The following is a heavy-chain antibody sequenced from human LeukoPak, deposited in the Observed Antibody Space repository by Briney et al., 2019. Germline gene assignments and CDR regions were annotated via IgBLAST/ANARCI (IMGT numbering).Heavy chain of an antibody. Sequence: GGSLRLSCAASGFTFSSYAMSWVRQAPGKGLEWVSGIGGSGGSTYYADSVKGRFTIFRDNSKNTLYLQMNSLRAEDTAVYHCANGWSPDYWGRGTLVTVSS. CDR2: IGGSGGST. J-gene: IGHJ4*02. CDR1: GFTFSSYA. D-gene: IGHD2-15*01. V-gene: IGHV3-23*01. CDR3: ANGWSPDY.